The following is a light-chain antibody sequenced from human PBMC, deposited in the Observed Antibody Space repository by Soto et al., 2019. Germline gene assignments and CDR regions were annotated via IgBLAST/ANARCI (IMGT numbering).Light chain of an antibody. V-gene: IGKV1-39*01. Sequence: DIQMTQSPSSLSASVRDRVTITCRASQSISSYVNWYQQRPGKAPKLLISAASSVQSGVPSRFRGSGSGTEFTLTISSLQPEEFASYYCQQSYTTPPMYTFGQGTKVDIK. CDR2: AAS. J-gene: IGKJ2*01. CDR3: QQSYTTPPMYT. CDR1: QSISSY.